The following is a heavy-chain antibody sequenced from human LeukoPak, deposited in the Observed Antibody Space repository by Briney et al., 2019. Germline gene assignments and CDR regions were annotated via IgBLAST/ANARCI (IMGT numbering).Heavy chain of an antibody. J-gene: IGHJ2*01. CDR3: ARVSGFGWYFEL. V-gene: IGHV3-48*01. CDR1: GFTFSTYS. CDR2: FSGSSSTI. D-gene: IGHD3-10*01. Sequence: GGSLRLSCAASGFTFSTYSMNWVRQAPGKGLEWVSYFSGSSSTIYYADSVRGRFTISRDNAKNSLYLQMNSLRAEDTAVYYCARVSGFGWYFELWGRGTLVTVSS.